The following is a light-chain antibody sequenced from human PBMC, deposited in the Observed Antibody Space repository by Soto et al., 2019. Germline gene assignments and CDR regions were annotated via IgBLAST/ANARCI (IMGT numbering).Light chain of an antibody. J-gene: IGLJ2*01. Sequence: QSVLTQPPSVSGAPGQRATISCTGSSSNIGAGYDVHWYQQLPGTAPKLLIFGTSNRPSGVPDRFSGSKSGTSASLAITGLQAEDEADYYCQSSDTSLSGSEVFGGGTQLTVL. CDR1: SSNIGAGYD. V-gene: IGLV1-40*01. CDR3: QSSDTSLSGSEV. CDR2: GTS.